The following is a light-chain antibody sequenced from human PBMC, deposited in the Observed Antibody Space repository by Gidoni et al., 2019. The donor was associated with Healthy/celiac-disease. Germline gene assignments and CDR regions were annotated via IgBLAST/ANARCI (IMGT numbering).Light chain of an antibody. V-gene: IGKV1-39*01. J-gene: IGKJ1*01. CDR1: QSISSY. CDR3: QQSYSTPRT. CDR2: AAY. Sequence: DIQMTRSPSSLSASVGDRVTITCRASQSISSYLNWYQQKPGKAPNLLIYAAYSWQRGVPSRFSGSRSGTYFTLTISSLQPEDFSTYYCQQSYSTPRTFGQVTKVESK.